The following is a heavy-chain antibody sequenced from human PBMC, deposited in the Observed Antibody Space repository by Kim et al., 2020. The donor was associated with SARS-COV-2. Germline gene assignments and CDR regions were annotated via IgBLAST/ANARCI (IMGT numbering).Heavy chain of an antibody. V-gene: IGHV4-34*01. CDR3: ARGRRAVSWKSGSYYNY. Sequence: SETLSLTCAVYGGSFSGYYWSWIRQPPGKGLEWIGEINHSGSTNYNPSLKSRVTISVDTSKNQFSLKLSSVTAADTAVYYCARGRRAVSWKSGSYYNYWGQGTLVTVSS. CDR1: GGSFSGYY. D-gene: IGHD1-26*01. CDR2: INHSGST. J-gene: IGHJ4*02.